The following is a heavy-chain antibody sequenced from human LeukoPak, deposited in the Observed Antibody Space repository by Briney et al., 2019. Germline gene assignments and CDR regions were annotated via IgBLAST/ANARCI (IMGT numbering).Heavy chain of an antibody. V-gene: IGHV3-43*02. D-gene: IGHD2-2*01. CDR3: AKTQGYCSSTTCRPYSSSWPFNF. J-gene: IGHJ4*02. Sequence: GGSLRLSCAASGFTFDAYAMHWVRQAPGKGLQWVSLISGDGGSTFYADSVKGRFTISRDNSKNSLYLQMNSLGIEDTALCYCAKTQGYCSSTTCRPYSSSWPFNFWGQGTLVTVSS. CDR1: GFTFDAYA. CDR2: ISGDGGST.